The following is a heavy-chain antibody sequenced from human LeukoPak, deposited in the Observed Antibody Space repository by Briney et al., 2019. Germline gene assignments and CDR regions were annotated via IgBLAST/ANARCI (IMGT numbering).Heavy chain of an antibody. CDR3: AKAPRLDGTVIYPYYFDY. D-gene: IGHD4-17*01. Sequence: GGSLRLSCAASGFTFSSYGMHWVRQAPGKGQEWVAVISYDGSNKYYADSVKGRFTTSRDNSKNTLYLQMNSLRAEDTAVYYCAKAPRLDGTVIYPYYFDYWGQGTLVTVSS. J-gene: IGHJ4*02. V-gene: IGHV3-30*18. CDR2: ISYDGSNK. CDR1: GFTFSSYG.